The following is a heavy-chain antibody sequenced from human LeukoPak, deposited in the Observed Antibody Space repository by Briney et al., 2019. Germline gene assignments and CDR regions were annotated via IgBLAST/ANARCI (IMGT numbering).Heavy chain of an antibody. CDR3: ASGNGMDV. CDR2: IKQDGSEK. J-gene: IGHJ6*02. CDR1: GFTFSTYW. Sequence: GGSLRPSCVDSGFTFSTYWMSWVRQAPGRGLEWVANIKQDGSEKYYVDSVKGRFTISRDNAQNSLYLQMNSLGADDTAVYYCASGNGMDVWGQGTTVTVSS. V-gene: IGHV3-7*05.